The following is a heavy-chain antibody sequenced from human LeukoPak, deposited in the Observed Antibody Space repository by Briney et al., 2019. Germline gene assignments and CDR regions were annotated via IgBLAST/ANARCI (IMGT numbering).Heavy chain of an antibody. CDR2: LKEDGSVK. CDR1: GFTFDNYW. Sequence: GGSLSLSCEASGFTFDNYWMTWVRQAPGRGLEWVANLKEDGSVKQHADSVRGRFTISRDNTKNLVFLQMSSLKAEDSAVYYCARDERSAYYIYWGQGILVTVSS. D-gene: IGHD2/OR15-2a*01. V-gene: IGHV3-7*01. CDR3: ARDERSAYYIY. J-gene: IGHJ4*02.